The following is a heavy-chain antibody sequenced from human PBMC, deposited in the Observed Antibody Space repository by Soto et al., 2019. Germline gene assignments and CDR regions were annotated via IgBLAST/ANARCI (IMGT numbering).Heavy chain of an antibody. Sequence: AGGSLRLSCAASGFTFSSYAMSWVRQAPGKGLEWVSAISGSGGSTYYADSVKGRFTISRDNSKNTLYLQMNSLRAEDTAVYYCAKWIFGVVYYYYGMDVWGQGTTVTVSS. CDR2: ISGSGGST. V-gene: IGHV3-23*01. CDR1: GFTFSSYA. CDR3: AKWIFGVVYYYYGMDV. J-gene: IGHJ6*02. D-gene: IGHD3-3*01.